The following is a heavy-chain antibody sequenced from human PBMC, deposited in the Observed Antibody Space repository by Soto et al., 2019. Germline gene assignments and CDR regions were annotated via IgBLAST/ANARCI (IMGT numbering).Heavy chain of an antibody. CDR3: ARTLAAAAYYYYYGMDV. Sequence: EVQLVESGGGLVQPGGSPRLSCAASGFTFSSYTMNWVRQAPGKGLEWVSYITSSSSTIYYADSVKGRFTISRDNAKNSLYLQMNSLRDEDTAVYCCARTLAAAAYYYYYGMDVWGQGTTVTVSS. D-gene: IGHD6-13*01. CDR1: GFTFSSYT. CDR2: ITSSSSTI. J-gene: IGHJ6*02. V-gene: IGHV3-48*02.